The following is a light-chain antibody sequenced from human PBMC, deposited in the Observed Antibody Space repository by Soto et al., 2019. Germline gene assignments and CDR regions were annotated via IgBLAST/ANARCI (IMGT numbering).Light chain of an antibody. CDR2: KAS. V-gene: IGKV1-5*03. CDR1: QSISSW. J-gene: IGKJ1*01. Sequence: DIQMTQSPSTLSASVGDRVTITCRASQSISSWLAWYQQKPGKAPNLLIYKASSLESGVPSRFSGSGSGTEFTLTISSLQPDDFATYYCQQYDNYPWAFGQGTQVEIK. CDR3: QQYDNYPWA.